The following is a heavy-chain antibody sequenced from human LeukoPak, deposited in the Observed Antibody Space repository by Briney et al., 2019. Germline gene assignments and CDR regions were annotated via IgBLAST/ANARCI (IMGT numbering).Heavy chain of an antibody. Sequence: GGSLRLSCAASGFTFNNYGMHWVRQAPGKGLEYVSAISSNGGSTYYANSVKGRFTISRDNSKNTLYLQMGSLRAEDMAVYYCARVGDSAWFDYWGQGTLVTVSS. CDR1: GFTFNNYG. V-gene: IGHV3-64*01. CDR3: ARVGDSAWFDY. CDR2: ISSNGGST. D-gene: IGHD6-13*01. J-gene: IGHJ4*02.